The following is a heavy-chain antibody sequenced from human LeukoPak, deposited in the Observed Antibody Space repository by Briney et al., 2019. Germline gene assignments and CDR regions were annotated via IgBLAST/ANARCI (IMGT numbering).Heavy chain of an antibody. D-gene: IGHD5-12*01. CDR3: ARDEGTIVATFSVGEFDC. Sequence: GGSLRLSCAASGFTFSDYYMSWIRQAPGKGLEWVSYLSSSGNTIYYADSVKGRFTISRDNAKNSLFLQMNSLRAEDTAVYYCARDEGTIVATFSVGEFDCWGQGTLVTVSS. CDR1: GFTFSDYY. CDR2: LSSSGNTI. V-gene: IGHV3-11*01. J-gene: IGHJ4*02.